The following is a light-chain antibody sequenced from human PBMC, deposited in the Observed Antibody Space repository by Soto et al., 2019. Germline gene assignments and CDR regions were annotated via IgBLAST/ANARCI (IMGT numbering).Light chain of an antibody. CDR2: WAS. Sequence: DIVMTQSPDSLAVSLGERATINCKSSQSVLYSANNKNCLAWYQQKPGQPPKLLLYWASTQESGVPDRFSGSGFGTDFTLTISSLQAEDVAVYYCQQYYSTPRTFGQGTKVEIK. CDR3: QQYYSTPRT. CDR1: QSVLYSANNKNC. V-gene: IGKV4-1*01. J-gene: IGKJ1*01.